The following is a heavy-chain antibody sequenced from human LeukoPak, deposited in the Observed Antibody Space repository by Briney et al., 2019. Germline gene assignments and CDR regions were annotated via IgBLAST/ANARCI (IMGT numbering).Heavy chain of an antibody. Sequence: SLKVSCKASGFTPTGHHMHWVRQAPGQGVEWMGWINPNSGGTNYAHKSQGRVTMTRHTCISTAYMELSRLRSDDTAVYYCARGAGVATRYYYYYMDVWGKRTTVTVSS. D-gene: IGHD5-12*01. V-gene: IGHV1-2*02. CDR1: GFTPTGHH. CDR3: ARGAGVATRYYYYYMDV. J-gene: IGHJ6*03. CDR2: INPNSGGT.